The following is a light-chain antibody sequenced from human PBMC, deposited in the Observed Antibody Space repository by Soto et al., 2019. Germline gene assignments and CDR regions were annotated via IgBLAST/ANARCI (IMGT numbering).Light chain of an antibody. Sequence: DIVMTQSPDYLAVSLGERATINCKSSQSVLYSSNNKNYLAWYQQKPGQPPKLLIYWASTRESGVPDRFSGSGSGTDFTLTISSLQAEDVAVYYCQQYRTTPWTFGQGTKVEIK. CDR1: QSVLYSSNNKNY. CDR2: WAS. CDR3: QQYRTTPWT. J-gene: IGKJ1*01. V-gene: IGKV4-1*01.